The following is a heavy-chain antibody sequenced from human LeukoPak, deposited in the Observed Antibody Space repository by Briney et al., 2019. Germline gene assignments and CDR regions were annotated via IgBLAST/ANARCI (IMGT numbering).Heavy chain of an antibody. Sequence: GGSLRLSCAASGFTFSSYSMNWVRQAPGKGLEWVSSISSSSSYIYYADSVKGRFTISRDNAKNSPYLQMNSLRAEDTAVYYCARGYYDILTGYYFEYFQHWGQGTLVTVSS. J-gene: IGHJ1*01. CDR2: ISSSSSYI. V-gene: IGHV3-21*01. D-gene: IGHD3-9*01. CDR1: GFTFSSYS. CDR3: ARGYYDILTGYYFEYFQH.